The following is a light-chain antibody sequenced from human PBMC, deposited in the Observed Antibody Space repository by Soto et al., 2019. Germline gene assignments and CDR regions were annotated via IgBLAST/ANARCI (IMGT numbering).Light chain of an antibody. Sequence: QAVVTQPPSTSGTPGQGVTISCSGSSSNIGSNYVYWYQQVPGTAPKVLIYRNDQRPSGVPDRFSGSKSGTSASLAISGLRSDDETDYYCAAWDDNLHGVVFGGGTKLTVL. J-gene: IGLJ2*01. CDR2: RND. CDR1: SSNIGSNY. CDR3: AAWDDNLHGVV. V-gene: IGLV1-47*01.